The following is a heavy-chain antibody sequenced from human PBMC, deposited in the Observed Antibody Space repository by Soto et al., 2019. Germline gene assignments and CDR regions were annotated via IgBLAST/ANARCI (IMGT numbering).Heavy chain of an antibody. V-gene: IGHV4-38-2*01. D-gene: IGHD1-26*01. CDR2: VYHSGST. J-gene: IGHJ4*02. CDR1: GQSIRSGSY. CDR3: ARNRTGALFDY. Sequence: SETLSLTCGVSGQSIRSGSYWGWIRQPPGKGLQWIGSVYHSGSTHYNPSLRSRVTISVDTSKNYFSLRLTSVTAADTAIYYCARNRTGALFDYWGQGAPVTVSS.